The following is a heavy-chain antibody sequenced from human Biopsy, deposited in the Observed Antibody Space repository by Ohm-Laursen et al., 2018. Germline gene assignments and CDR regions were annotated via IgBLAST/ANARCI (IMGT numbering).Heavy chain of an antibody. D-gene: IGHD1-1*01. Sequence: ASVKVSCKVSGYTLTELSMHWVRQAPGKGLEWMGGFAPENGKTVYAQNFQARVSMTEDTSTDTAYMELRSLRSEDTAVYYCAADINVWNVNYWGQGIQVTVSS. CDR1: GYTLTELS. V-gene: IGHV1-24*01. J-gene: IGHJ4*02. CDR3: AADINVWNVNY. CDR2: FAPENGKT.